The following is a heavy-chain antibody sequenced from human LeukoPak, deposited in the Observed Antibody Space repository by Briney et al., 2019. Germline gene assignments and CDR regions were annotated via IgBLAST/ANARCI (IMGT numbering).Heavy chain of an antibody. J-gene: IGHJ2*01. V-gene: IGHV4-39*01. CDR3: ARHPPPHWLVQYWYFDL. CDR1: GGSISSSRYY. CDR2: IYYSGST. D-gene: IGHD6-19*01. Sequence: PSETLSLTCTVSGGSISSSRYYWGWIRQPPGEGLEWIGGIYYSGSTYYNPSLKSRVTISVDTSKYQFSLKLSSVTAADTAVYYCARHPPPHWLVQYWYFDLWGRGTLVTVSS.